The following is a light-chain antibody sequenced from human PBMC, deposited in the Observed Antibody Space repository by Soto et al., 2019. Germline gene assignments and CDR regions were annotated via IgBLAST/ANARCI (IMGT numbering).Light chain of an antibody. CDR2: GAS. CDR3: QQYNKWPPGT. CDR1: QSVSSN. Sequence: EIVMTQSPATLSVSPGERATLSCRASQSVSSNLAWYQQKPGQAPSLLIYGASTRATGIPASISGSGSGTEFTPTISSLQSEDFAVYYCQQYNKWPPGTFGQGTKVDIK. V-gene: IGKV3-15*01. J-gene: IGKJ1*01.